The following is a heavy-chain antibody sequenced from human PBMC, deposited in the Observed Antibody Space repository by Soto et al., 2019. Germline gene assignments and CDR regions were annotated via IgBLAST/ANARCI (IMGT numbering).Heavy chain of an antibody. J-gene: IGHJ4*02. CDR2: ISGSGGST. CDR3: AHHKDSSGWSYFDY. Sequence: EVQLLESGGGLVQPGGSLRLSCAASGFTFSSYTMSWVRQAPGKGLEWVSAISGSGGSTYYADSVKGRFTISRDNSKNTLYLQMNSLRAEDTAVYYCAHHKDSSGWSYFDYWGQGTLVTVSS. D-gene: IGHD6-19*01. V-gene: IGHV3-23*01. CDR1: GFTFSSYT.